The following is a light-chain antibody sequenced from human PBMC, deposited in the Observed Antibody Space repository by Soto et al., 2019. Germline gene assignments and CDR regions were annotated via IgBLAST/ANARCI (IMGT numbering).Light chain of an antibody. J-gene: IGLJ7*01. V-gene: IGLV1-51*01. CDR2: DNN. CDR1: NSNIGTKD. CDR3: GTWDSSLSVAV. Sequence: QSVLTQPPSVSAAPGQKVTISCSGSNSNIGTKDVSWYQQLPGTAPKLLIYDNNKRPSGIPDRFSGSKSGTSATLGITGLQTGDEADYYCGTWDSSLSVAVFGGGTKLTVL.